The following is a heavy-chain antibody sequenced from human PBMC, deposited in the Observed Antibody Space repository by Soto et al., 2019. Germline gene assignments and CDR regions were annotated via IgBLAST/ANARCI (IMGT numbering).Heavy chain of an antibody. CDR2: MSYDGSNE. D-gene: IGHD1-26*01. CDR1: GVTFSHYA. CDR3: AKDGSHNFDY. Sequence: QVQLVESVGGVVRPGRSLRLSCAASGVTFSHYAMPWVRQAPGKGLEWVALMSYDGSNEYYADSVKGRFTISRDNSKNTLYLQMNSPRAEDTAVYYCAKDGSHNFDYWGQGTLVTVSS. J-gene: IGHJ4*02. V-gene: IGHV3-30*18.